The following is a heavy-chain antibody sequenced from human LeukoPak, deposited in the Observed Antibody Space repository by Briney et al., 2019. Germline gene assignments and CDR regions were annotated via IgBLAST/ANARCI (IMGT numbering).Heavy chain of an antibody. D-gene: IGHD2-15*01. V-gene: IGHV3-21*01. CDR1: GFTFSSYS. CDR2: ISSSSSYI. J-gene: IGHJ4*02. CDR3: ARERVVAATLFDY. Sequence: PRGSLRLSCADSGFTFSSYSMNSVRHAPGKGREWVSSISSSSSYIYYADSVKGRFTISRDNAKNSLYLQMNSLRAENTAVYYCARERVVAATLFDYWGQGTLVTVSS.